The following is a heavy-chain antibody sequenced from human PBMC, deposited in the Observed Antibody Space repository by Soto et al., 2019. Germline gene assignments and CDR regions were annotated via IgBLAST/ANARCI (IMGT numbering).Heavy chain of an antibody. CDR1: GYSFTSYW. J-gene: IGHJ3*02. CDR2: IYPGDSDT. Sequence: GESLKISCKGSGYSFTSYWIGWVRQMPGKGLEWMGIIYPGDSDTRYSPSFQGQVTISADKSISTAYLQWSSLKASDTAMYYCARRIVGATYRGAFDIWGKGTMVTVS. D-gene: IGHD1-26*01. V-gene: IGHV5-51*01. CDR3: ARRIVGATYRGAFDI.